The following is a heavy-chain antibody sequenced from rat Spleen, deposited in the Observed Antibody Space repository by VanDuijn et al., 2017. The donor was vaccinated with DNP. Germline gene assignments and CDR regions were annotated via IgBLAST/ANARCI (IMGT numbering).Heavy chain of an antibody. Sequence: EVQLVESGGGLVQPGRSLKLSCAASGFTFSNYAMAWVRQAPKKGLEWFATISYDGSRTYYRDSVKGRFTISRDNEKSTLYLQMDSLRSEDTATYYCARKGLTTVVTPFDYWGQGVMVTVSS. J-gene: IGHJ2*01. CDR1: GFTFSNYA. CDR3: ARKGLTTVVTPFDY. CDR2: ISYDGSRT. D-gene: IGHD1-1*01. V-gene: IGHV5-7*01.